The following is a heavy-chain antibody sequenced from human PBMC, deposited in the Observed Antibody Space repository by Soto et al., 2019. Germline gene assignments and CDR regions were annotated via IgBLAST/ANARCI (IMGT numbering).Heavy chain of an antibody. CDR3: AKTVPGTKY. D-gene: IGHD6-19*01. Sequence: GGSLRLSCAASGFTFSSYAMSWVRQAPGKGLEWVSGISGSGDSIYYADSVKGRFTISRDNSKNTLYLQMNSLGAEDTAVYYCAKTVPGTKYWGQGTLVTVSS. CDR1: GFTFSSYA. J-gene: IGHJ4*02. V-gene: IGHV3-23*01. CDR2: ISGSGDSI.